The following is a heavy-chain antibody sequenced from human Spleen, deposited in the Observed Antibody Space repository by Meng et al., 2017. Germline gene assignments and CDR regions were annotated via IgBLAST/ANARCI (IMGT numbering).Heavy chain of an antibody. J-gene: IGHJ4*02. V-gene: IGHV1-2*06. CDR3: ARDEDISAAGKLFGDY. CDR2: MNPNPGGT. D-gene: IGHD6-13*01. CDR1: GYTFIGYY. Sequence: QVPLLQSGAVVKKPGASVKVSCTHSGYTFIGYYMHWFRQAPGQGLEWMGRMNPNPGGTTYAQRFQGRVTMTRDTSISTAYMELSRLRSDDTAVFYCARDEDISAAGKLFGDYWGQGTLVTVSS.